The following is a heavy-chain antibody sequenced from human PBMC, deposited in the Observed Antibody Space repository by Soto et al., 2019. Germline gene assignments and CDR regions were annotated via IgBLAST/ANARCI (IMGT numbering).Heavy chain of an antibody. CDR2: SIPIVGTA. D-gene: IGHD2-15*01. V-gene: IGHV1-69*01. CDR3: ARGGGSGVASDY. CDR1: GGTFSSYA. J-gene: IGHJ4*02. Sequence: QVQLVQSGAEVKKPGSSVKVSCKASGGTFSSYAISWVRQAPGQGLEWMGGSIPIVGTANYAQKFQGRVKITADEYKSTAYMELSSLRAEDTAVYYCARGGGSGVASDYWGQGTLVTVSS.